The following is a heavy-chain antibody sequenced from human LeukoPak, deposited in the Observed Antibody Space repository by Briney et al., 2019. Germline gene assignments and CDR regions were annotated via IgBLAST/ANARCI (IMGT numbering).Heavy chain of an antibody. Sequence: SETLSLTCAVYGGSFSGYYWSWIRQPPVKGLEWIGEINHSGSTNYNPSLKSRVTISVDTSKNQFSLKVSSVTAADTAVYYCAGSPPIGNEEGTGNWFDPWGQGTLVTVSS. D-gene: IGHD1-14*01. J-gene: IGHJ5*02. CDR1: GGSFSGYY. V-gene: IGHV4-34*01. CDR3: AGSPPIGNEEGTGNWFDP. CDR2: INHSGST.